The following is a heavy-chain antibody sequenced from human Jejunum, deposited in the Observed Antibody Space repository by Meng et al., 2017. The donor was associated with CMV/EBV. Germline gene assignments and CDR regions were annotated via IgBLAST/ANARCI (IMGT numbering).Heavy chain of an antibody. Sequence: TWVRQAPGQGLEWMGWISGDGADREFAQKFRDRVVLTTDTTTNTAYLQLRSLGSDDTAVYYCARGAREPGYCSGINCYTLFDFWGQGTLVTSPQ. CDR3: ARGAREPGYCSGINCYTLFDF. CDR2: ISGDGADR. D-gene: IGHD2-2*02. V-gene: IGHV1-18*01. J-gene: IGHJ4*02.